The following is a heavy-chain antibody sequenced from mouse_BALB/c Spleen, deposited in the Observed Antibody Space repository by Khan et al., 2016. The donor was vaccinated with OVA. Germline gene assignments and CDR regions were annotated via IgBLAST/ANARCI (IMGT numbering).Heavy chain of an antibody. CDR1: GFTFSDYY. V-gene: IGHV5-4*02. CDR2: ISDGGSYT. CDR3: GRGFYGDPFAY. D-gene: IGHD2-13*01. J-gene: IGHJ3*01. Sequence: EVELVESGGGLVKPGGSLKLSCAASGFTFSDYYMYWVRQTPEKRLEWVATISDGGSYTYYPDSVKGRFTISRDDAKNNLYLQMNSLKSEDTAMYKRGRGFYGDPFAYRGQGTLVPVPA.